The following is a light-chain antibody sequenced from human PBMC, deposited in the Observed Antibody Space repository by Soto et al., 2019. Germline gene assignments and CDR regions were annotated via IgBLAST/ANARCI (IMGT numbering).Light chain of an antibody. Sequence: QPVLTQPPSASGTPGQRVTISCSGSRSNVGSNYVYWYLQLPGMAPKLLIYRNNQRPSGVPDRFSGSKSGTSASLAISGLRSEDEADYYCAAWDDSLSALVVFGTGTKLTVL. CDR2: RNN. J-gene: IGLJ1*01. CDR1: RSNVGSNY. CDR3: AAWDDSLSALVV. V-gene: IGLV1-47*01.